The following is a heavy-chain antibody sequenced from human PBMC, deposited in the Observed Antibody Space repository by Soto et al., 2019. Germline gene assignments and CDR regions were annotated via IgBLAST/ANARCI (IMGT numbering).Heavy chain of an antibody. J-gene: IGHJ2*01. CDR3: AREVIPLTTDWYFDL. V-gene: IGHV4-30-4*01. Sequence: SETLSLTCTVSGGSISGGVGGLYYWSWIRQPPGKGLEWIGYIYDSGSTYYNPSLKSRVTISVDTSKNQFSLRLSSVTAADTAVYYCAREVIPLTTDWYFDLWGRGTLVTVSS. CDR1: GGSISGGVGGLYY. CDR2: IYDSGST. D-gene: IGHD4-17*01.